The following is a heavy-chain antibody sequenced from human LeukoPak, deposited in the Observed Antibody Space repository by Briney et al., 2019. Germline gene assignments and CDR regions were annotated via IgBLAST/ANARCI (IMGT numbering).Heavy chain of an antibody. D-gene: IGHD3-10*01. V-gene: IGHV4-4*07. Sequence: SETLSLTCTVSGGSISSYYWSWIRQPAGKGLEWIGRIDTSGNTNYKPSLKSRVTMSVDTSKNQFSLKLSSVTAADTAVYYCARAPYGSGSYLPYYFDYWGQGTLVTVSS. CDR3: ARAPYGSGSYLPYYFDY. J-gene: IGHJ4*02. CDR2: IDTSGNT. CDR1: GGSISSYY.